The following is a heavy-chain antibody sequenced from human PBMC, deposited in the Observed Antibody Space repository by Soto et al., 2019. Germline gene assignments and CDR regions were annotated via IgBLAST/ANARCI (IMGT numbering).Heavy chain of an antibody. CDR2: INPKSGGT. Sequence: GASVTVSCKASGYTFTGYYVHWVRQAPGQGLEWMGWINPKSGGTKYAQKFQGRVTMTRDTSISTAYMELSSLRSDDAAVYYCATPGGPDSGGYYYFDYWGQGTLVTVSS. J-gene: IGHJ4*02. V-gene: IGHV1-2*02. D-gene: IGHD3-22*01. CDR1: GYTFTGYY. CDR3: ATPGGPDSGGYYYFDY.